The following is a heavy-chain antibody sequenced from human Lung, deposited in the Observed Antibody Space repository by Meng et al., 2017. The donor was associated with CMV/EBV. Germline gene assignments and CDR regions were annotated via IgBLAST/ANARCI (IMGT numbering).Heavy chain of an antibody. CDR2: IYHSGRT. Sequence: CAGSGGSISSSNWWSWVRQPPGKGLEWIGEIYHSGRTNYNPSHKSRVTISVDKSKNQFSLKLSSVTAADTAVYYCARDSGYQQGLDYWGQGTLVTVSS. CDR1: GGSISSSNW. D-gene: IGHD6-13*01. CDR3: ARDSGYQQGLDY. V-gene: IGHV4-4*02. J-gene: IGHJ4*02.